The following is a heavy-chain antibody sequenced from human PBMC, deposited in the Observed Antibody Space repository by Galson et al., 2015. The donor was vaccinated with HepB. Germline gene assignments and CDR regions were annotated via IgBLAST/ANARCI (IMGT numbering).Heavy chain of an antibody. D-gene: IGHD5-18*01. CDR3: ARQYNRGGTYGYMGCFDP. J-gene: IGHJ5*02. CDR2: ISSNGANT. Sequence: SLRLSCAASGFTFSSYAMHWVRQAPGKGLDYVSAISSNGANTDYANSVRGRFTISRDNSKNTLYHQMGSLRAEDMAVYYCARQYNRGGTYGYMGCFDPWGQGTLVTVSS. CDR1: GFTFSSYA. V-gene: IGHV3-64*01.